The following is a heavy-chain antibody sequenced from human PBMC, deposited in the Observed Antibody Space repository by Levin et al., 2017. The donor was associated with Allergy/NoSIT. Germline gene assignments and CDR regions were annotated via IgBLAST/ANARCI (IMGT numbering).Heavy chain of an antibody. V-gene: IGHV3-21*01. CDR2: ISAGGNYI. J-gene: IGHJ6*02. CDR3: ASWAMYHYDRSAFDYFYYAMDV. Sequence: GGSLRLSCAASGILFSSYDMNWVRQAPGKGLEWVSSISAGGNYIYYADSVKGRFTISRDNAKNSLFLQMQSLRAEDTAVYYCASWAMYHYDRSAFDYFYYAMDVWGQGTTVTVSS. D-gene: IGHD3-22*01. CDR1: GILFSSYD.